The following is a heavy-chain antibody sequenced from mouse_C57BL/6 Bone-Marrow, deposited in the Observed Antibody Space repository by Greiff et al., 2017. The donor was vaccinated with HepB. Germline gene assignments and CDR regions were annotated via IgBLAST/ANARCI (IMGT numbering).Heavy chain of an antibody. Sequence: EVQRVESGGGLVKPGGSLKLSCAASGFTFSDYGMHWVRQAPEKGLEWVAYISSGSSTIYYADTVKGRFTISRDNAKNTLFLQMTSLRSEDTAMYYCARTQDYYAMDYWGQGTSVTVSS. V-gene: IGHV5-17*01. J-gene: IGHJ4*01. CDR3: ARTQDYYAMDY. CDR1: GFTFSDYG. CDR2: ISSGSSTI.